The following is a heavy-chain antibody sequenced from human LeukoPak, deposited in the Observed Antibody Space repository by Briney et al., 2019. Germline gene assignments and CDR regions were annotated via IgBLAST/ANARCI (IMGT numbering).Heavy chain of an antibody. V-gene: IGHV2-5*02. CDR2: IYWDDDK. CDR1: GFSLSTSGVG. Sequence: SGPTLVKPTQTLTLTCTFSGFSLSTSGVGVGWIRQPPGKALEWLALIYWDDDKRYSPSLKSRLTITKDTSKTQVVLTMTNMAPVDTATYYCAHRVSYYDSGTYSFDIWGQGTMVTVSS. CDR3: AHRVSYYDSGTYSFDI. J-gene: IGHJ3*02. D-gene: IGHD3-10*01.